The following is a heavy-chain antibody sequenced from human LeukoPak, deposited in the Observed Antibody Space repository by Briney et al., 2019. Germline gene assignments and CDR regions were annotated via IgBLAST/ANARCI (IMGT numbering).Heavy chain of an antibody. CDR1: GGSISSYY. CDR2: IYYSGST. D-gene: IGHD5-12*01. J-gene: IGHJ4*02. V-gene: IGHV4-59*01. CDR3: ARESIVTTGFDY. Sequence: SETLSLTCTVSGGSISSYYWNWIRQPPGKGLEWIGYIYYSGSTNYNPSLKSRVTISVDTSKNQFSLKLSSVTAADTAVYYCARESIVTTGFDYWGQGTLVTVSS.